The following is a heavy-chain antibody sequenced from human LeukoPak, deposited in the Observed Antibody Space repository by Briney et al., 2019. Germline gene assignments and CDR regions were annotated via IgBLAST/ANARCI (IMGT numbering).Heavy chain of an antibody. J-gene: IGHJ4*02. V-gene: IGHV3-21*01. Sequence: GGSLRLSCAASGFTFSSYSMNWVRQAPGKGLEWVSSISTSGSYIYYADSVKGRFTISRDNAKNSLYLQMNSLRAEDTAMYYCARPKVAGTTYFDYWVQGTLVTVSS. CDR1: GFTFSSYS. CDR3: ARPKVAGTTYFDY. D-gene: IGHD6-19*01. CDR2: ISTSGSYI.